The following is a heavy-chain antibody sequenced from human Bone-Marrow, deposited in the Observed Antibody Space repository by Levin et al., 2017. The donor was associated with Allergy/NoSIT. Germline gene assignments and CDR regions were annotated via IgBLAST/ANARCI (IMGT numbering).Heavy chain of an antibody. CDR1: GFTFTKHS. J-gene: IGHJ6*02. D-gene: IGHD2-15*01. CDR2: ITAGGGTT. CDR3: AKDRTPLDTYYYGMDV. V-gene: IGHV3-23*01. Sequence: PGGSLRLSCAASGFTFTKHSMNWVRQAPGKGLEWVSAITAGGGTTFYADSVKGRFTISRDNSKNTLYLQMNSLRPEDAAVYYCAKDRTPLDTYYYGMDVWGQGTTVTVSS.